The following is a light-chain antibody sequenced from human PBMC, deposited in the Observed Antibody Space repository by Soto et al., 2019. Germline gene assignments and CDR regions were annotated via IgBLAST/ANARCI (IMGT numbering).Light chain of an antibody. Sequence: AIRMTQSPSSLSASTGDRVTITCRASQGISSYLAWYQQKPGKAPKLLIYAASTLQSGVPSRFSGSGSGTDFTLTISCLQSEDFSTYYCQQYYSLYTFGRGTKLEIK. CDR2: AAS. CDR1: QGISSY. J-gene: IGKJ2*01. CDR3: QQYYSLYT. V-gene: IGKV1-8*01.